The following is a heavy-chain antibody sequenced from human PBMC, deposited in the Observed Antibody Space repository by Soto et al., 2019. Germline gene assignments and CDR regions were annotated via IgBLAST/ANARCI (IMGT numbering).Heavy chain of an antibody. V-gene: IGHV1-46*01. CDR3: ARGIVGAQMRWFDS. J-gene: IGHJ5*01. D-gene: IGHD1-26*01. Sequence: QVQLVQSGAEVKKPGASVKVSCKASRYIFTNYYSYWVRQAPGQGLEFIGIINPGGGATDYAHKFQVSVTMTSDTSTSAVYMDLSGLRYEDTAVYFCARGIVGAQMRWFDSWGQGTLVTGSS. CDR2: INPGGGAT. CDR1: RYIFTNYY.